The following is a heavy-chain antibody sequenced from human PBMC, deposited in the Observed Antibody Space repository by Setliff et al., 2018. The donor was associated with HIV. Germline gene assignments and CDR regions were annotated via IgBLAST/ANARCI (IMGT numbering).Heavy chain of an antibody. J-gene: IGHJ4*02. CDR2: IRPADSDT. Sequence: GESLKISCKASGYNFTTNWVGWVRQMPGKGLEWMGIIRPADSDTRVSPSFQGHVTISADKSISSTYLQWSSLKASDSATYYCARPNDYDGVTPWGPFDYWGQGTPVTVSS. D-gene: IGHD4-17*01. V-gene: IGHV5-51*01. CDR1: GYNFTTNW. CDR3: ARPNDYDGVTPWGPFDY.